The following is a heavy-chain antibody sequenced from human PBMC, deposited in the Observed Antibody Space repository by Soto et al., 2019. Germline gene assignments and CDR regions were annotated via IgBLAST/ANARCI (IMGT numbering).Heavy chain of an antibody. CDR1: GYTFTTYW. CDR2: IYPSDSDT. Sequence: GESLKISCKTSGYTFTTYWVGWVRQRPGEGLEWMGIIYPSDSDTRYSPSFQGHVMFSVDKSLETAYLEWSGLKTSDTAVYFCARREGVMVPFDYWGQGTQVTVSS. J-gene: IGHJ4*02. V-gene: IGHV5-51*01. D-gene: IGHD3-16*01. CDR3: ARREGVMVPFDY.